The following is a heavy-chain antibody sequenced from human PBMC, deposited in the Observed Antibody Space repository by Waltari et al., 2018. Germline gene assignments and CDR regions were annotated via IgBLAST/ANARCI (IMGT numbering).Heavy chain of an antibody. Sequence: QVTLKESGPVLVKHTETLTLTCTVSGFSLSNARMGVSWIRQPPGKALEWLAHIFSNDEKSYSTCLKSSLPILKDTAKSQVVLTMTNMDPVDTATYYCARVDPSPCRDGYNSVPHYFDYWGQGTLVTVSS. CDR1: GFSLSNARMG. CDR2: IFSNDEK. CDR3: ARVDPSPCRDGYNSVPHYFDY. D-gene: IGHD5-12*01. J-gene: IGHJ4*02. V-gene: IGHV2-26*01.